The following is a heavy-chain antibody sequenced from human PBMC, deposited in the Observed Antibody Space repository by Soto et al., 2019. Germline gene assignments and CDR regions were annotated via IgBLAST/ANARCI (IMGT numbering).Heavy chain of an antibody. CDR3: ARLDIPMSDWSRRGLDV. CDR1: GFTFSDYG. V-gene: IGHV3-30*03. J-gene: IGHJ6*02. D-gene: IGHD3-9*01. Sequence: PGGSLRLSCAASGFTFSDYGMHWVRQAPGKGLEWVAVISYDGNSQYFGDSVKGRFTISRDNAKNSLYVQMNSLRPEDTAVYYCARLDIPMSDWSRRGLDVWGQGTTVTVSS. CDR2: ISYDGNSQ.